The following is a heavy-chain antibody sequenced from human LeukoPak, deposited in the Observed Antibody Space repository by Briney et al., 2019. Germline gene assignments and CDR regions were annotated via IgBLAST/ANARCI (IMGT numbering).Heavy chain of an antibody. CDR3: ARVWGDIVVVLADPTLYNWFDP. V-gene: IGHV1-18*01. CDR2: ISAYNGNT. J-gene: IGHJ5*02. CDR1: GYTFTSYG. Sequence: ASVKVSCKASGYTFTSYGISWVRQAPGQGLEWMGWISAYNGNTNYAQKLQGRVTMTTDTSTSTAYMELRSLRSDDTAVYYCARVWGDIVVVLADPTLYNWFDPWGQGTLVTVSS. D-gene: IGHD2-2*01.